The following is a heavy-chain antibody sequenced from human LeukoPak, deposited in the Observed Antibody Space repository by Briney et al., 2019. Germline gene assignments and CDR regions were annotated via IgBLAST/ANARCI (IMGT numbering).Heavy chain of an antibody. CDR2: ISGSGGST. J-gene: IGHJ3*02. CDR1: GFTFSSYA. D-gene: IGHD2-21*01. V-gene: IGHV3-23*01. Sequence: GGSLRLSRAASGFTFSSYAMSWVRQAPGKGLEWVSAISGSGGSTYYADSVKGRFTISRDNSKNTLYLQMNSLRAEDTAVYYCAKAKDKIPIWYAFDIWGQGTMVTVSS. CDR3: AKAKDKIPIWYAFDI.